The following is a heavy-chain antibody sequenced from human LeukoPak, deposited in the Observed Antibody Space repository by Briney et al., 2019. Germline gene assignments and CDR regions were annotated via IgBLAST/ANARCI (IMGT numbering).Heavy chain of an antibody. D-gene: IGHD2-15*01. CDR2: ITVDGRTT. CDR1: GFTFDDHV. Sequence: GGSLRLSCAASGFTFDDHVMHWVRQAPGKGLEWVSLITVDGRTTYYADSVKGRFTISRDNRKNSLYLQMNSLRPEDTVLYYCAKAVWWLLPDYWGQGSLVTVSS. J-gene: IGHJ4*02. CDR3: AKAVWWLLPDY. V-gene: IGHV3-43*02.